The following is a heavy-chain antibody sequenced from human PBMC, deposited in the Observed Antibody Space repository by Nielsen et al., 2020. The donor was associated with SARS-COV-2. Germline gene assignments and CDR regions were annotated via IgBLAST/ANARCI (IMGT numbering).Heavy chain of an antibody. Sequence: GESLKISCAASGFTFSDYYMSWIRQAPGKGLEWVSYISSSSSYTNYADSVKGRFTISRDNARKSLSLQMNSLRAEDTAVYYCVLQWGYWGQGTLVTVAS. CDR2: ISSSSSYT. V-gene: IGHV3-11*03. J-gene: IGHJ4*02. D-gene: IGHD2-15*01. CDR1: GFTFSDYY. CDR3: VLQWGY.